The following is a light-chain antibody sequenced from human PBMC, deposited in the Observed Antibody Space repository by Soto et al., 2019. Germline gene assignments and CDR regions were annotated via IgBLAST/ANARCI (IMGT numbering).Light chain of an antibody. J-gene: IGLJ1*01. Sequence: QSALTQPRSVSGSPGQSVTISCTGTSSDVGRYDYVSWYQQYPGEAPKLIIYDVTERPSGVPDRFSVSKSGNTASLTISGLRAEDEAAYSCCSFAGSYSYVFGSGTKVTVL. CDR1: SSDVGRYDY. CDR2: DVT. CDR3: CSFAGSYSYV. V-gene: IGLV2-11*01.